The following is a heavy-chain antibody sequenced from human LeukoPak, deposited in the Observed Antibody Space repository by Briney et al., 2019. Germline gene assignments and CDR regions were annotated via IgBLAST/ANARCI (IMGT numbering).Heavy chain of an antibody. CDR2: IGSRSSYV. V-gene: IGHV3-21*01. CDR1: GLTFSSYS. CDR3: AGLGYSYGEDYFDY. Sequence: GGSLRLSCVVSGLTFSSYSMNWVRQAPGKGLEWVSSIGSRSSYVYYADSVKGRFTISRDNAKNTLYLQMNSLRAEDTAVYYCAGLGYSYGEDYFDYWGQGTLVTVSS. J-gene: IGHJ4*02. D-gene: IGHD5-18*01.